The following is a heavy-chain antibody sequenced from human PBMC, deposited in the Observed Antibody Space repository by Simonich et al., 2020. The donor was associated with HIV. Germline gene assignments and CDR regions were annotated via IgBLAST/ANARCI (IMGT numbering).Heavy chain of an antibody. V-gene: IGHV4-39*01. CDR1: GASITYSSSYY. Sequence: QPQLQESGPGLVKPSETLSLTCTVSGASITYSSSYYWGWIRQPPGKGLEWIGNIHYSGITYSNTPIKWRDCISVDTSKNQFSLTLNSVTAADTAVYYCARLMNYASWSGDSPPPERHSEYWGQGTLVTVSS. CDR2: IHYSGIT. CDR3: ARLMNYASWSGDSPPPERHSEY. D-gene: IGHD3-3*01. J-gene: IGHJ4*02.